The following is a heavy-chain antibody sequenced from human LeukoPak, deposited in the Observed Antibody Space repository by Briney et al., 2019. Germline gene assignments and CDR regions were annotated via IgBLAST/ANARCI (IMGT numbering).Heavy chain of an antibody. D-gene: IGHD4-17*01. V-gene: IGHV4-59*01. CDR1: AGSISGYY. CDR2: IFYSGST. Sequence: PSETLSLTCTVSAGSISGYYWNWIRQPPGKGLEWMGYIFYSGSTSYNPSLKSRVTITVDTSKNHFSLILSSVTAADTALYYCARASAYGSWLWGQETLVSVSS. J-gene: IGHJ4*02. CDR3: ARASAYGSWL.